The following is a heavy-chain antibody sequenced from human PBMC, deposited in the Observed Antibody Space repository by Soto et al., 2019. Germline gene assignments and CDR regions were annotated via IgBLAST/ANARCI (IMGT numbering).Heavy chain of an antibody. CDR3: ERGVGATRIYAFDI. D-gene: IGHD1-26*01. Sequence: PSETLSLTFAISGDSVSSNSAAWNWIRQSPSRGLEWLGRTYYRSKWYNDYAVSLKSRITINPDTSKNQFSLQLNSVTPEDTAVYYCERGVGATRIYAFDIWAQGTMVTVSS. J-gene: IGHJ3*02. CDR2: TYYRSKWYN. CDR1: GDSVSSNSAA. V-gene: IGHV6-1*01.